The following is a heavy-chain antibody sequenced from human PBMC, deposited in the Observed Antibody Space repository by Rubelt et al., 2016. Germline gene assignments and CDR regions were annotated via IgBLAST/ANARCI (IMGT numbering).Heavy chain of an antibody. CDR2: ISSSSSYI. J-gene: IGHJ6*02. CDR1: GFTFSSYS. V-gene: IGHV3-21*01. D-gene: IGHD3-3*01. Sequence: EVQLVESGGGLVQPGGSLRLSCAASGFTFSSYSTNWVRQAPGKGLEWVSSISSSSSYIYYADSVKGRFTISRDNAKNSLYLQMNSLRAEDTAVYYCARDPDTGITIFGVVSPEPYYYYGMDVWGQGTTVTVSS. CDR3: ARDPDTGITIFGVVSPEPYYYYGMDV.